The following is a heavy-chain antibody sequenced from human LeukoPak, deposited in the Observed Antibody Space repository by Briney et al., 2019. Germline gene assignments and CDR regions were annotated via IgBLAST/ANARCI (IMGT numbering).Heavy chain of an antibody. CDR2: IWNDGSDM. CDR1: GFSFSSYG. D-gene: IGHD3-10*01. V-gene: IGHV3-33*01. Sequence: GGSLRLSCAASGFSFSSYGMHWVRQAPGKGLEWVALIWNDGSDMSYADSVKGRFTISRDNSKNTLDLQMNSLRAEDMAVYYCARGPWASGTQITSLDLWGRGTLVTVSS. J-gene: IGHJ2*01. CDR3: ARGPWASGTQITSLDL.